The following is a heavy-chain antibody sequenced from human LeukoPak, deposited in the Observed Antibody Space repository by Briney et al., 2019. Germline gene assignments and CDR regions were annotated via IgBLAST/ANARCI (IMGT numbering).Heavy chain of an antibody. CDR1: GLTFSSYA. J-gene: IGHJ4*02. D-gene: IGHD1-14*01. V-gene: IGHV3-23*01. CDR3: AKDLNLRGYCDY. Sequence: GGSLRLSCAASGLTFSSYAMSWVRQAPGKGLEWVSAISGSGGSTYYADSVKGRFTISRDNSKNTLYLQMNSLRAEDTAVYYCAKDLNLRGYCDYWGQGTLVTVSS. CDR2: ISGSGGST.